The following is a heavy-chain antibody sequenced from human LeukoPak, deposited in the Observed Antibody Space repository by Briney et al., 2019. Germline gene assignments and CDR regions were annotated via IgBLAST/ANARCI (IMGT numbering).Heavy chain of an antibody. D-gene: IGHD2-15*01. V-gene: IGHV4-34*01. Sequence: SETLSLTCAVYGGFFSGYYWSWLREPPGKGLEWIGEINHSGSTNYNPSLKSRVTISVDTSKNQFSLKLSSVTAADTAVYYCARGRPVVAAIYWFDPWGQGTLVTVSS. J-gene: IGHJ5*02. CDR1: GGFFSGYY. CDR3: ARGRPVVAAIYWFDP. CDR2: INHSGST.